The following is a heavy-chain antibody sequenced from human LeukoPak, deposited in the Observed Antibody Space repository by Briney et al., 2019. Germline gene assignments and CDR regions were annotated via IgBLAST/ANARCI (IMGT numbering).Heavy chain of an antibody. J-gene: IGHJ5*02. CDR1: GGSISSSPYY. Sequence: SETLSLTCTVSGGSISSSPYYWGWIRQPPGKGLEWIGSIYYSGTTHYNPSLESRVTISVDTSKNQFSLKLSSVTAADTAVYYCARFGRKMTAVKRGPNWFDPWGQGTLVTVSS. CDR3: ARFGRKMTAVKRGPNWFDP. CDR2: IYYSGTT. D-gene: IGHD4-17*01. V-gene: IGHV4-39*07.